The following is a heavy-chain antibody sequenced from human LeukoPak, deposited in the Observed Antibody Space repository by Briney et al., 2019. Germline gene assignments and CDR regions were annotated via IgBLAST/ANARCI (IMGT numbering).Heavy chain of an antibody. V-gene: IGHV3-49*03. D-gene: IGHD6-19*01. J-gene: IGHJ4*02. Sequence: GGSLRLSCTASGFTFGDYAMSWFRQAPGKGLEWVGFIRSKAYGGTTEYAASVKGRFTISRDDSKSIAYLQMNSLKTGDTAVYYCTRENHSSGWYIMDYWGQGTLVTVSS. CDR2: IRSKAYGGTT. CDR1: GFTFGDYA. CDR3: TRENHSSGWYIMDY.